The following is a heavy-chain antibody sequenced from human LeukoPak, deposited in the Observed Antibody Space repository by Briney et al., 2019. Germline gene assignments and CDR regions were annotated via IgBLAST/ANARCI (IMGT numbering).Heavy chain of an antibody. D-gene: IGHD6-19*01. V-gene: IGHV3-7*01. J-gene: IGHJ4*02. CDR2: IKQEGSEK. CDR1: GFTSSNYW. Sequence: GGSLRLSCAASGFTSSNYWMSWGRQAPRKGLEWVANIKQEGSEKYYVDSVKGRFTISRDNAKNSLYLQMDSLRAEGTAVYYCARDRGSSGWYEFDYWGQGTLVTVSS. CDR3: ARDRGSSGWYEFDY.